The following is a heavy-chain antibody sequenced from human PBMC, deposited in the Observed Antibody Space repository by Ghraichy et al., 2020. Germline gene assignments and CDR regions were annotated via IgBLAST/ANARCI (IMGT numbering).Heavy chain of an antibody. CDR3: ARIRVARYYDRKSAFDI. Sequence: SGPTLVKPTQTLTLTCTVSGFSLSTSGMCVSWIRQPPGKALEWLARLDWDDDKYYSTSLKTRLTISKDTSKNRVVLTLTNLDPVDTATYYCARIRVARYYDRKSAFDIWGQGTTVTVSS. J-gene: IGHJ3*02. CDR1: GFSLSTSGMC. D-gene: IGHD3-22*01. V-gene: IGHV2-70*11. CDR2: LDWDDDK.